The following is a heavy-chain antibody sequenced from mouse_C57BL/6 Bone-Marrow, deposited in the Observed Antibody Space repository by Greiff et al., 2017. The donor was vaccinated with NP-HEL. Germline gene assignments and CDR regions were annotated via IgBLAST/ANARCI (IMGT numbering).Heavy chain of an antibody. D-gene: IGHD1-1*01. CDR1: GFNIKDDY. V-gene: IGHV14-4*01. Sequence: VQLQQSGAELVRPGASVKLSCTVSGFNIKDDYMHWVKQRPEQSLEWIGWIDPENGDTEYASKFQGKATITADTSSNTAYLQLSSLTSEDTAVYYWTTGGSSPYAMDYWGQGTSVTVSS. CDR3: TTGGSSPYAMDY. CDR2: IDPENGDT. J-gene: IGHJ4*01.